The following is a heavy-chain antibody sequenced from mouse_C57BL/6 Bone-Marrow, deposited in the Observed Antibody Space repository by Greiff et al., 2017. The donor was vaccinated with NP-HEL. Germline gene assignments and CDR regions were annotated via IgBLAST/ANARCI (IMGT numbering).Heavy chain of an antibody. J-gene: IGHJ3*01. V-gene: IGHV5-9*01. Sequence: VKVEESGGGLVKPGGSLKLSCAASGFTFSSYTMSWVRQTPEKRLEWVATISGGGGNTYYPDSVKGRFTISRDNAKNTLYLQMSSLRSEDTALYYCARHPHSSGYVWFAYWGQGTLVTVSA. D-gene: IGHD3-2*02. CDR1: GFTFSSYT. CDR3: ARHPHSSGYVWFAY. CDR2: ISGGGGNT.